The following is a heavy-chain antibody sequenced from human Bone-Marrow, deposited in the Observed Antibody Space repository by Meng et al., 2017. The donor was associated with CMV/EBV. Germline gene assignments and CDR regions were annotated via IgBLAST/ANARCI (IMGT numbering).Heavy chain of an antibody. CDR2: IYYSGST. V-gene: IGHV4-39*01. J-gene: IGHJ4*02. D-gene: IGHD4-23*01. CDR1: GGYISSSSYY. Sequence: TVSGGYISSSSYYWGWIRQPPGKGLEWIGSIYYSGSTYYNPSLKSRVTISVDTSKNQFSLKLSSVTAADTAVYYCARTRKLTPDFDYWGQGTLVTVSS. CDR3: ARTRKLTPDFDY.